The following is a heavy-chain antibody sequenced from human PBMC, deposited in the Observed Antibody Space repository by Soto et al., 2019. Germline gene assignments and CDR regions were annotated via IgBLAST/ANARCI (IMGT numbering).Heavy chain of an antibody. CDR3: SWQSRDTPMVPFSH. V-gene: IGHV1-69*01. D-gene: IGHD2-15*01. Sequence: QVHLEQSGADVRKPGSSVRVSCKASGGTADRFAISWVRQAPGEGLEWMGGITPLFRTPHYAQKFQGRVNITADGSSNATYMDLGSLTFDDTAVYYCSWQSRDTPMVPFSHWGQGTLVPVSS. CDR1: GGTADRFA. CDR2: ITPLFRTP. J-gene: IGHJ4*02.